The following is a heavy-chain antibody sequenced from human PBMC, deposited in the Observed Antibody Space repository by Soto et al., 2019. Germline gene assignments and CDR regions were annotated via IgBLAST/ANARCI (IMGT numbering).Heavy chain of an antibody. CDR3: ARRGSSGWYFDY. Sequence: SETLSLTCTVSGGSISSYYWSWIRQPPGKGLEWIGYIYYSGSTNYNPSLKSRVTISVDTSKNQFSLKLSSVTAADTAVYYCARRGSSGWYFDYWGQGTLVTVS. CDR2: IYYSGST. CDR1: GGSISSYY. D-gene: IGHD6-19*01. V-gene: IGHV4-59*08. J-gene: IGHJ4*02.